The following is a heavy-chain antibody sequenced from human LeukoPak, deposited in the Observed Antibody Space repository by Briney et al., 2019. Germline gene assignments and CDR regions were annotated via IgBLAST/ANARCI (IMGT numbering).Heavy chain of an antibody. V-gene: IGHV4-31*03. CDR3: ARGVNNFDY. J-gene: IGHJ4*02. CDR2: IYYSGST. D-gene: IGHD3-10*01. Sequence: SKTLSLTCTVSGGSISSGGYYWSWISQHPGKGLERIGYIYYSGSTYYNPSLKSRATISVDTSKNQFSLKLSSVTAADTAVYYCARGVNNFDYWGQGTLVTVSS. CDR1: GGSISSGGYY.